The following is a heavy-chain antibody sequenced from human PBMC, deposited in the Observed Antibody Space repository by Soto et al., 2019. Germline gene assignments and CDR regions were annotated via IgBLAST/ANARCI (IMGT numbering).Heavy chain of an antibody. Sequence: QVQLVQSGAEVKKPGASVKLSCKASGYTFTSYAMHWVRQAPGQRLEWMAWINTGNGNTRYSQNFQDRVTITRDTSASTAYMELRSLRSEDIAMYYCARMETGRVVTRPNWFDRWGQGTLVTVSS. CDR1: GYTFTSYA. J-gene: IGHJ5*02. D-gene: IGHD2-21*02. CDR2: INTGNGNT. CDR3: ARMETGRVVTRPNWFDR. V-gene: IGHV1-3*04.